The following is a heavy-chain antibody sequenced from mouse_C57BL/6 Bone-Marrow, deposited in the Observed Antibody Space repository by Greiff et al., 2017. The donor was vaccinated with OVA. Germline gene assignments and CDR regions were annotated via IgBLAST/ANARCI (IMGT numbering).Heavy chain of an antibody. D-gene: IGHD2-2*01. CDR3: ARDTYAYPFAD. Sequence: QVQLQQPGPELVKPGASVKISCKASGYAFSSSWMNWVKQRPGRGLEWIGRIDPGDGDTKYNGKFKSKATLTADKSSSAAFLQLSSLSSEASAVYFSARDTYAYPFADWGQGTLVTVSA. V-gene: IGHV1-82*01. J-gene: IGHJ3*01. CDR1: GYAFSSSW. CDR2: IDPGDGDT.